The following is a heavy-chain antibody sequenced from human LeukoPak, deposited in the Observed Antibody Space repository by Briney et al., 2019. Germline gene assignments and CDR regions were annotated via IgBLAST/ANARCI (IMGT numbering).Heavy chain of an antibody. CDR1: GFTFSSNW. Sequence: GGSLRLSCAASGFTFSSNWMHWARQAPGKGLVWVSRISGDGSRTDYADSVKGRFTISRDNRKNTLYLQMNSLRAEDTAVYYCARPLGPSVDFDYWGQGTLVTVSS. V-gene: IGHV3-74*01. J-gene: IGHJ4*02. CDR3: ARPLGPSVDFDY. D-gene: IGHD7-27*01. CDR2: ISGDGSRT.